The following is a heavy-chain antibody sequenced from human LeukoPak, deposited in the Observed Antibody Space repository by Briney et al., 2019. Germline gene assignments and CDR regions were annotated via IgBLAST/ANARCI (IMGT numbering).Heavy chain of an antibody. J-gene: IGHJ4*02. D-gene: IGHD6-13*01. Sequence: PSETLSLTCTVSGGSISGYYWSWIRQPPGKGLEWIGYIYYSGTTNYNPSLKSRVTISVDTSKNQFSLRLSPVTAADTAVYYCARGRGQGKQLGYWGQGTLVTVSS. CDR3: ARGRGQGKQLGY. CDR2: IYYSGTT. V-gene: IGHV4-59*01. CDR1: GGSISGYY.